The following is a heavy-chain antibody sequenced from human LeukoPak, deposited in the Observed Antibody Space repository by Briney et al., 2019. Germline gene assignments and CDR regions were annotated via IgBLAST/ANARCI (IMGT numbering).Heavy chain of an antibody. Sequence: PGRSLRLSCAASGFTFSSYGMHWVRQAPGKGLEWVAVISYDGSNKYYADSVKGRFTISRDNSKNTLYLQMNSLRAEDTAVYYCARDRGFVGYSEYYYYGMDVWGQGTTVTVSS. D-gene: IGHD4-11*01. J-gene: IGHJ6*02. CDR2: ISYDGSNK. CDR1: GFTFSSYG. V-gene: IGHV3-30*03. CDR3: ARDRGFVGYSEYYYYGMDV.